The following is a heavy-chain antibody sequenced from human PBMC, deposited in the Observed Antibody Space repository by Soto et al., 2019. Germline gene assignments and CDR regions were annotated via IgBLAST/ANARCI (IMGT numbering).Heavy chain of an antibody. D-gene: IGHD6-6*01. CDR3: ARPVPRHDAFDI. CDR2: ISSSSTTI. J-gene: IGHJ3*02. V-gene: IGHV3-48*02. Sequence: EVQLVESGGALEQPGGSLRLSCAASGFTFSAYSMNWVRQAPGKGLEWVSYISSSSTTIYYADSVKGRFTIPRDNAKNSLYLQMSSLRDEDTAVYFCARPVPRHDAFDIWGQGTMVTVSS. CDR1: GFTFSAYS.